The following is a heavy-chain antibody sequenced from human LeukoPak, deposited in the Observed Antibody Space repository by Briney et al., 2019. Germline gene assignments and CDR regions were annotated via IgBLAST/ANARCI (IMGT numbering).Heavy chain of an antibody. V-gene: IGHV3-23*01. D-gene: IGHD3-22*01. J-gene: IGHJ4*02. Sequence: PGGSLRLSCAASGFTFSSYAMSWVRKAPGKGLEWVSGISGSGDNTYYADSVKGRFTISRDNSKNTLYVQVNSLGTGDTAAYYCAKGSYYDSSGSFYFDYWGQGTLVTVSS. CDR3: AKGSYYDSSGSFYFDY. CDR1: GFTFSSYA. CDR2: ISGSGDNT.